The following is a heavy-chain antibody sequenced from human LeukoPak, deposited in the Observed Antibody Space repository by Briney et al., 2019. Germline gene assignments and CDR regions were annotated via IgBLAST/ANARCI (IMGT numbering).Heavy chain of an antibody. Sequence: GGSLRLSCAASGFTFSSYGMHWVRQAPGKGLEWAALIWYDGSNKYYADSVKGRFTISRDNSKNTLYLQMNSLRAEDTAMYYCANEYSKGDVWGQGTVVTVSS. D-gene: IGHD4-11*01. J-gene: IGHJ3*01. CDR1: GFTFSSYG. CDR3: ANEYSKGDV. CDR2: IWYDGSNK. V-gene: IGHV3-33*06.